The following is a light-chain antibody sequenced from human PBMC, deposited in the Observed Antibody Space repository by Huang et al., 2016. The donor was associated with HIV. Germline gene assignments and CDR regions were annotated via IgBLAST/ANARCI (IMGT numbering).Light chain of an antibody. CDR2: DAS. J-gene: IGKJ3*01. Sequence: DIQMTQSPPSLSATVGDRVTITCKASQDVSNYLNWYQQKPGKAPKLLIYDASTLEIGVPSRVSGSGSGTHFTFTISSLQPEDIGTYYCQHYYSVPNFGPGTKVNIK. V-gene: IGKV1-33*01. CDR3: QHYYSVPN. CDR1: QDVSNY.